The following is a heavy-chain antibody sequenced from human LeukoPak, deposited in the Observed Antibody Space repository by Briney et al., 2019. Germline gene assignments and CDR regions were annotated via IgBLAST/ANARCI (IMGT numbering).Heavy chain of an antibody. CDR1: GFTFSGYA. J-gene: IGHJ3*02. V-gene: IGHV3-23*01. CDR3: AGGTMIVEGDI. CDR2: ISGSGGST. Sequence: GGSLRLSCAASGFTFSGYAMSWVRQAPGKGLEWVSAISGSGGSTYYADSVKGRFTISRDNSKNTLYLQMNSLRAEDTAVYYCAGGTMIVEGDIWGQGTMVTVSS. D-gene: IGHD3-22*01.